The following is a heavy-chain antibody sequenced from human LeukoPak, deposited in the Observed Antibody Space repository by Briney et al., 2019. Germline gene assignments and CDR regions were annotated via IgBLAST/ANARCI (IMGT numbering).Heavy chain of an antibody. CDR1: GGSFSGYY. CDR2: INHSGST. D-gene: IGHD2-2*01. J-gene: IGHJ4*02. V-gene: IGHV4-34*01. Sequence: SETLSLTCAVYGGSFSGYYWSWIRQPPGKGLEWIGEINHSGSTNYNPSLKSRVTISVDTSKNQFSLKLSSVTAADTAVYYCARDPPLGSCSTISCPHLDYWGQGTLVTVSS. CDR3: ARDPPLGSCSTISCPHLDY.